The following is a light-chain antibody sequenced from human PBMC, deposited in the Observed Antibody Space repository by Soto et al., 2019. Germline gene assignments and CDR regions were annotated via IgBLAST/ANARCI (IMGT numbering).Light chain of an antibody. J-gene: IGLJ3*02. CDR3: QSYDSSRV. CDR2: GNY. CDR1: SSNIGAGYD. V-gene: IGLV1-40*01. Sequence: QSVLTQPPSVSGAPGQRVTISCTGSSSNIGAGYDVQWYQQLPGTAPKLLISGNYNRPSGVPDRFSGSKSGTSASLAITGLQAEDEADYYCQSYDSSRVFGGGTKLTVL.